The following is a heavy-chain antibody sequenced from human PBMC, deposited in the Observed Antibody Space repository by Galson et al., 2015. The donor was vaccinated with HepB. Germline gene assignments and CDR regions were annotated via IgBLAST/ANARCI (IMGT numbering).Heavy chain of an antibody. CDR2: IRSKANSYAT. CDR1: GFTFSGSA. V-gene: IGHV3-73*01. Sequence: SLRLSCADSGFTFSGSAMHWVRQASGKGLEWVGRIRSKANSYATAYAASVKGRFTISRDDSKNTAYLQMNSLKTEDTAVYYCLSTTREVAATDDAFDIWGQGTMVTVSS. D-gene: IGHD2-15*01. CDR3: LSTTREVAATDDAFDI. J-gene: IGHJ3*02.